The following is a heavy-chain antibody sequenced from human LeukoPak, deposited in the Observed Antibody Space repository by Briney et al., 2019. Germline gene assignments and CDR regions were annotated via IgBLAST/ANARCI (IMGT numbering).Heavy chain of an antibody. D-gene: IGHD4-17*01. Sequence: SVKVSCKASGGSLSSYAISWVRQAPAQGLEWMGGIIPIFGTANYAQKFQGRVTITTDESTSTAYMELSSLRSEDTAVYYCARGLLYYGDDKYYFDYWGQGTLVTVSS. CDR2: IIPIFGTA. CDR1: GGSLSSYA. CDR3: ARGLLYYGDDKYYFDY. V-gene: IGHV1-69*05. J-gene: IGHJ4*02.